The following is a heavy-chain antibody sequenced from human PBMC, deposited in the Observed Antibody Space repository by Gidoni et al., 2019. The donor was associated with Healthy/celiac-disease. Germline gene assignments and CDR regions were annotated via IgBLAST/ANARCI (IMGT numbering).Heavy chain of an antibody. D-gene: IGHD1-1*01. CDR2: INHNSGGT. CDR1: GYTFTGYY. Sequence: QLQLVQSGAEVKTPGASVKVSCKASGYTFTGYYMHWVRQAPGQGFEWMGWINHNSGGTNYAQKFQGRVTMTRDTSISTAYMELSRLRSDDTAVYYCARGRYRGAFDIWGQGTMVTVSS. CDR3: ARGRYRGAFDI. J-gene: IGHJ3*02. V-gene: IGHV1-2*02.